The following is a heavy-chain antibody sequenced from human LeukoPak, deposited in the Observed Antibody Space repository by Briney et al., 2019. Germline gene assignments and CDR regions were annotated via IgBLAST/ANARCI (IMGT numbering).Heavy chain of an antibody. Sequence: GGSLRLSCAASGVTFSSYSMSWVRQAPGKGLEWVSGIVGGAGGTYYADSVKGRFTISRDNSKNTLYLQMNSQRAEDTAVYYCAHGSMYQLDYWGQGTLVTVSS. CDR1: GVTFSSYS. D-gene: IGHD2-2*01. V-gene: IGHV3-23*01. J-gene: IGHJ4*02. CDR2: IVGGAGGT. CDR3: AHGSMYQLDY.